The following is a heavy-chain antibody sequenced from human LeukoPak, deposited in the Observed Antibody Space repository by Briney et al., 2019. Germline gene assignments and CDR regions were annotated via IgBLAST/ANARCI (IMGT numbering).Heavy chain of an antibody. CDR1: GGSISSYY. CDR2: IYYSGST. Sequence: SETLSLTCTVSGGSISSYYWSWIRQPPGKGLEWIGYIYYSGSTNYNPSLKSRVTISVDTSKNQFSLKLSSVTAADTAAYYCARGPRRGFDYWGQGTLVTVSS. J-gene: IGHJ4*02. CDR3: ARGPRRGFDY. V-gene: IGHV4-59*01.